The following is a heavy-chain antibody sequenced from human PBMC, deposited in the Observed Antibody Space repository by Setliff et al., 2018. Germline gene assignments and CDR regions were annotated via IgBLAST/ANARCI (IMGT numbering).Heavy chain of an antibody. CDR3: ARVTGFLYMDV. CDR2: IYTTWST. D-gene: IGHD3-22*01. V-gene: IGHV4-4*07. J-gene: IGHJ6*04. Sequence: SETLSLTCTVSGGSVRGYXXSWIRQPPGKGLEWIGRIYTTWSTNYNPSLRXXXXXXLXXXXXXXXXXXXXXXXXXXAVYYCARVTGFLYMDVWGKGTPVTVSS. CDR1: GGSVRGYX.